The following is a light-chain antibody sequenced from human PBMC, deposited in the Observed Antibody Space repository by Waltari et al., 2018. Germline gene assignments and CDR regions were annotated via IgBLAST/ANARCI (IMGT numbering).Light chain of an antibody. CDR2: DAS. CDR1: QSVSSY. V-gene: IGKV3-11*01. J-gene: IGKJ4*01. CDR3: QQRSNFLT. Sequence: EIVLTQSPATLSLSPGERAPLPCRASQSVSSYLAWYQQKPGQAPRLLIYDASNRATGIPARFSGSGSGTDFTLTISSLEPEDFAVYYCQQRSNFLTFGGGTKVEIK.